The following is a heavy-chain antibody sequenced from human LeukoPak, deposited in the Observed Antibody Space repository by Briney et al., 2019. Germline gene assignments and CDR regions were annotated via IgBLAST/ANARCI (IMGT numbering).Heavy chain of an antibody. J-gene: IGHJ6*03. Sequence: SETLSLTCTVSGGSISSGSYYWSWIRQPAGKGLEWIGRIYTSGSTNYNPSLKSRVTISVDTSKNQFSLKLSSVTAADTAVYYCARVYSGYGYYYYYYMDVWGKGTTVTVSS. CDR3: ARVYSGYGYYYYYYMDV. CDR1: GGSISSGSYY. CDR2: IYTSGST. V-gene: IGHV4-61*02. D-gene: IGHD5-12*01.